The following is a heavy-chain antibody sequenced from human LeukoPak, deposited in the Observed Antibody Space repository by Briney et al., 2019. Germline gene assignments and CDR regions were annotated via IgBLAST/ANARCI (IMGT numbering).Heavy chain of an antibody. CDR2: INPNNGAT. V-gene: IGHV1-2*06. CDR3: TRESGSYHGNDY. D-gene: IGHD1-26*01. J-gene: IGHJ4*02. Sequence: GSVKVSCKASGYTFTGYYMHWVRQAPGQGLEWMGRINPNNGATNYAQKLQGRVTITGDTSLSTAYMELSSLRSDDTAVYYCTRESGSYHGNDYWGQGTLVTVSS. CDR1: GYTFTGYY.